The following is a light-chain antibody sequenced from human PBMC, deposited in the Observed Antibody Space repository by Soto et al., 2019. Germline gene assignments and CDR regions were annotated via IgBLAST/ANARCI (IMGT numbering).Light chain of an antibody. V-gene: IGLV2-14*01. J-gene: IGLJ2*01. Sequence: QSALTQPASVSGSPGQSITISCTGTSSDIGNYDFVSWYQQVPGTAPKAMIYEVSSRPSGVSNRFSGSKSGNTASLTIFGRQAEDEAYCYCSSYTTSTSFILFGGGTKLTVL. CDR2: EVS. CDR1: SSDIGNYDF. CDR3: SSYTTSTSFIL.